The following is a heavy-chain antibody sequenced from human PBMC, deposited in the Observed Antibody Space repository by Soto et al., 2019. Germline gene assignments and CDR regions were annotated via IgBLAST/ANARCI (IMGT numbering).Heavy chain of an antibody. V-gene: IGHV3-48*03. CDR2: ISGSNNNI. CDR3: ASERLCGADCYFFDN. CDR1: GFTLRNYE. D-gene: IGHD2-21*02. J-gene: IGHJ4*02. Sequence: EVQLVETGGGSVQPGGSLRLSCAASGFTLRNYEVNWVRQAPGKGLEWISKISGSNNNIYYADSVRGRFTISRDNAKNSLYLQRNSLRAEDTAIYYCASERLCGADCYFFDNWGQGTQVTVSS.